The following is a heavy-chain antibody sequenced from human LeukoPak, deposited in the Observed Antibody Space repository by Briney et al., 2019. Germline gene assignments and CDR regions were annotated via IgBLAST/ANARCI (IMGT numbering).Heavy chain of an antibody. J-gene: IGHJ5*02. D-gene: IGHD6-13*01. CDR3: VRYSSSWYDNWFDP. CDR1: GYTFTGYY. Sequence: GASVKVSCKASGYTFTGYYMHWVRQAPGQGPEWMGWINPNSGGTNYAQKFQGRVTMTRDTSISTAYMELSRLRSDDAAVYYCVRYSSSWYDNWFDPWGQGTLVTVSS. V-gene: IGHV1-2*02. CDR2: INPNSGGT.